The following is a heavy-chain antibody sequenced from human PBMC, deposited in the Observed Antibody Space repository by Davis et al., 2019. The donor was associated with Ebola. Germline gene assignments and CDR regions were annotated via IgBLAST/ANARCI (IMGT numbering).Heavy chain of an antibody. CDR2: IYYNGDA. Sequence: SETLSLTCTVSGGSISSHSWSWIRQPPGRGLEYIGYIYYNGDADYNPSLNSRVTISVDTSKNQFSLNLSSVTAADTAVYYCARGRRPPNWHFDLWGRGTLVTVSS. CDR3: ARGRRPPNWHFDL. CDR1: GGSISSHS. J-gene: IGHJ2*01. V-gene: IGHV4-59*11.